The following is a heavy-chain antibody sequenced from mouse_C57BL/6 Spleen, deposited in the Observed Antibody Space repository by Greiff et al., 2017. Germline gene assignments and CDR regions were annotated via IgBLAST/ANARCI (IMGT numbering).Heavy chain of an antibody. J-gene: IGHJ3*01. CDR3: ARWGWFAY. CDR2: INPNDGGT. CDR1: GYTFTDYY. V-gene: IGHV1-26*01. Sequence: EVQLLQSGPELVKPGASVKISCKASGYTFTDYYMNWVKQSHGKSLEWIGYINPNDGGTRYNQKFKGKATLTVDKSSSTAYMELRSLTSEDSAVYYCARWGWFAYWGQGTLVTVSA.